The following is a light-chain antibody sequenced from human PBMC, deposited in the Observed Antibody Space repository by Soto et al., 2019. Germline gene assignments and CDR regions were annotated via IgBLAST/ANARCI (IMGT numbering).Light chain of an antibody. CDR3: SSSAGIYHYLV. J-gene: IGLJ3*02. Sequence: QSVLTQPPSASGSPGQSVTISCTGTNNDIGGYTYVSWYQQHPGKAPRLMIYEVNKRPSGVPDRFSGSKSGYTASLTVSGLQTEDEAFYYCSSSAGIYHYLVFGGGTQLTVL. V-gene: IGLV2-8*01. CDR1: NNDIGGYTY. CDR2: EVN.